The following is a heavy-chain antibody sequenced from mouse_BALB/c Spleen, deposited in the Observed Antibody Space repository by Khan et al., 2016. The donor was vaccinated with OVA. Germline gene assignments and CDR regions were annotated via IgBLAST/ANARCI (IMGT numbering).Heavy chain of an antibody. CDR2: INTYYGDV. J-gene: IGHJ3*01. D-gene: IGHD1-1*01. CDR1: GYTFTDFT. Sequence: QVQLQQSGAELVRPGVSVKISCKGSGYTFTDFTMHWVKQSHAKSLEWIGVINTYYGDVTYNQKFKGKATMTVDKSSSTVYMELARLTSEDSAIYYCTRGGGGSSFAYWGQGTLVTVSA. V-gene: IGHV1S137*01. CDR3: TRGGGGSSFAY.